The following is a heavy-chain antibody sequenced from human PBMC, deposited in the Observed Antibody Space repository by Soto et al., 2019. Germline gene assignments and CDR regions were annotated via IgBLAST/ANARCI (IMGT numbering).Heavy chain of an antibody. CDR1: GGSISSGEYY. J-gene: IGHJ6*02. V-gene: IGHV4-30-4*01. Sequence: SETLSLTCTVSGGSISSGEYYWSWIRQPPGQGLEWIGYSYYSGSTYYNPSLKSRVTISLDTSKNQFSLKLSSVPAADTAVYYCARENCGGDCYLILDYYYYGLDVWGQGTTVTVSS. CDR2: SYYSGST. D-gene: IGHD2-21*02. CDR3: ARENCGGDCYLILDYYYYGLDV.